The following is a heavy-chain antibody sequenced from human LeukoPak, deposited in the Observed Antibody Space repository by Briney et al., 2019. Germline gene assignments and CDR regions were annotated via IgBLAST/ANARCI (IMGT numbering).Heavy chain of an antibody. D-gene: IGHD4-17*01. Sequence: GGSLRLSCAASGFTFSSYAMSWVRQAPGKGLEWVSAISGSGGSTYYADSVKGRFTISRDNSKNTLYLQMNSLRAEDTAVYYCARYPYNDGDYTRESGYWGQGILVTVSS. CDR1: GFTFSSYA. CDR2: ISGSGGST. CDR3: ARYPYNDGDYTRESGY. J-gene: IGHJ4*02. V-gene: IGHV3-23*01.